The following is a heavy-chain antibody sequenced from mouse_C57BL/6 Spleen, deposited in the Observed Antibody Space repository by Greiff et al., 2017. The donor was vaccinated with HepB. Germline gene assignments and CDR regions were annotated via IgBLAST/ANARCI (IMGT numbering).Heavy chain of an antibody. V-gene: IGHV5-9-1*02. CDR3: TRDHLYSNYVVYWYFDV. Sequence: EVQLQQSGEGLVKPGGSLKLSCAASGFTFSSYAMSWVRQTPEKRLEWVAYISSGGDYIYYADTVKGRFTISRDNARNTLYLQMSSLKSEDTAMYYCTRDHLYSNYVVYWYFDVWGTGTTVTVSS. J-gene: IGHJ1*03. D-gene: IGHD2-5*01. CDR2: ISSGGDYI. CDR1: GFTFSSYA.